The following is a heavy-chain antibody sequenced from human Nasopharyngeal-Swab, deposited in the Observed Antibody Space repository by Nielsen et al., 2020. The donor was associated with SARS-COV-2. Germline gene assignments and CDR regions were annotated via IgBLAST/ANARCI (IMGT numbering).Heavy chain of an antibody. CDR1: GGSISSDNYF. CDR3: AREVINQAVSDAFDF. D-gene: IGHD3-16*02. J-gene: IGHJ3*01. Sequence: SETLSLTCTVSGGSISSDNYFWSWIRQRPGKGLEWIGYIHYTGKTYYNPSLESRLTISLDTPRNQFSLMLRSVTAADTAVYYCAREVINQAVSDAFDFWGQGTMVTVSS. CDR2: IHYTGKT. V-gene: IGHV4-31*03.